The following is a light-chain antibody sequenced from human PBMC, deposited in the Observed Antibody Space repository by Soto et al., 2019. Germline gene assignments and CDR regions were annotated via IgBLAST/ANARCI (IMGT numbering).Light chain of an antibody. V-gene: IGLV2-14*03. Sequence: QSALTQPASVSGSPGQSITISCTGTSSDVGDYNYVSWYQQYTGKAPKLMIYDVTNRPSGVSDRFSGSKSGNTASLTISGLQAADEADYYCSSYIGHNDVFGAGTKVTVL. CDR1: SSDVGDYNY. CDR3: SSYIGHNDV. CDR2: DVT. J-gene: IGLJ1*01.